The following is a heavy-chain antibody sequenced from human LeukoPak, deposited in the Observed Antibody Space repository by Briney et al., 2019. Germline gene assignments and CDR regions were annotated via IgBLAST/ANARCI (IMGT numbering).Heavy chain of an antibody. CDR3: ARVIWPISVRPRTFTWFDP. V-gene: IGHV4-4*02. J-gene: IGHJ5*02. CDR1: GGSIGIGYW. Sequence: SETLSLTCVVSGGSIGIGYWWSWVRQSPEKGLEWIGEIFYSGHTNYNPSLRSRVTISVDRSNNQFSLRLSSVTVADTAVYYCARVIWPISVRPRTFTWFDPWGQGTLVTVSS. D-gene: IGHD2/OR15-2a*01. CDR2: IFYSGHT.